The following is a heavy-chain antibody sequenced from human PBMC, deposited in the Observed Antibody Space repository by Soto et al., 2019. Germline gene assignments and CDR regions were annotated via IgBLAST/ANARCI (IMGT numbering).Heavy chain of an antibody. CDR2: IWYDGSNK. CDR1: GFTFSSYG. D-gene: IGHD1-26*01. V-gene: IGHV3-33*01. J-gene: IGHJ6*02. CDR3: AIDLVGVMSYYYYGMDV. Sequence: GGSLRLSCAASGFTFSSYGMHWVRQAPGKGLEWVAVIWYDGSNKYYADSVKGRFTISRDSSKNTLYLQMNSLRAEDTAVYYCAIDLVGVMSYYYYGMDVWGQGTTVTVSS.